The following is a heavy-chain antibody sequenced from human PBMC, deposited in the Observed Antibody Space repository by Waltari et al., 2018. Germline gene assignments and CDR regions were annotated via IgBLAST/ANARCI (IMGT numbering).Heavy chain of an antibody. D-gene: IGHD3-9*01. CDR1: CCSISSGSYY. CDR3: VCDQIFYSFSSFYFY. CDR2: IYTSGST. J-gene: IGHJ4*01. V-gene: IGHV4-61*02. Sequence: QVQLQESGPGLVKPSQTLSLTCTFSCCSISSGSYYWSWIRQPAGKGLESIGRIYTSGSTDFNSFVLSRFIISVDTSKNQFFLNLISVISADTALYYFVCDQIFYSFSSFYFY.